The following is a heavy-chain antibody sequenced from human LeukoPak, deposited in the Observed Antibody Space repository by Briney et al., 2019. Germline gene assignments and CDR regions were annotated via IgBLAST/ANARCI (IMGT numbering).Heavy chain of an antibody. D-gene: IGHD3-22*01. CDR2: ISGSGKDI. J-gene: IGHJ4*02. CDR1: GFTFSNYY. V-gene: IGHV3-11*01. Sequence: GGSLRLSCAASGFTFSNYYMSWIRQTPGKGLEWLSYISGSGKDIHYADSVKGRFTISRDNAKSSLYLQMNSLRAEDTAMYYCARDIRAVGITLYFDYWGQGILVTVTS. CDR3: ARDIRAVGITLYFDY.